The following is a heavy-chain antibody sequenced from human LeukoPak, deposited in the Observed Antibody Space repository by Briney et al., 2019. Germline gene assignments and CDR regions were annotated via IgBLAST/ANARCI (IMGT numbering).Heavy chain of an antibody. CDR1: GASISNYY. CDR2: IYYNGRT. CDR3: ARGADCSSTSCYGHWFDP. D-gene: IGHD2-2*01. Sequence: SEPLSLTCTVSGASISNYYWSWIRQPPGKGLEGIGYIYYNGRTNYNPSLKSRVTISLDTSKNQFSLKLSSVTAADTAVYYCARGADCSSTSCYGHWFDPWGQGTLVTVSS. V-gene: IGHV4-59*01. J-gene: IGHJ5*02.